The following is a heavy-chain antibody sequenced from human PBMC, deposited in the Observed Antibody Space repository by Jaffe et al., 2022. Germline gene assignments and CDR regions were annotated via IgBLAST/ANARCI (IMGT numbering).Heavy chain of an antibody. J-gene: IGHJ6*03. CDR1: GGSISSYY. CDR2: IYYSGST. V-gene: IGHV4-59*01. Sequence: QVQLQESGPGLVKPSETLSLTCTVSGGSISSYYWSWIRQPPGKGLEWIGYIYYSGSTNYNPSLKSRVTISVDTSKNQFSLKLSSVTAADTAVYYCAREGRYYGSGSYYTIYYYYMDVWGKGTTVTVSS. CDR3: AREGRYYGSGSYYTIYYYYMDV. D-gene: IGHD3-10*01.